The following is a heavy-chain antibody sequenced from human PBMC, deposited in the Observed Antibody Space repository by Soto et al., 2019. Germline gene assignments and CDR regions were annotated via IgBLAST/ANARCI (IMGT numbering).Heavy chain of an antibody. D-gene: IGHD5-18*01. V-gene: IGHV1-69*06. J-gene: IGHJ5*01. CDR1: GGAFSSYA. CDR2: IIPIFGTA. Sequence: SLNVSCNAAGGAFSSYAISWVRQPPGQGLEWMGGIIPIFGTANYAQKFQGRVTITADKSTSTAYMELSSLRSEDTAVYYCAREVGYIFGYRTVWIDXSCQGTFVTVSX. CDR3: AREVGYIFGYRTVWIDX.